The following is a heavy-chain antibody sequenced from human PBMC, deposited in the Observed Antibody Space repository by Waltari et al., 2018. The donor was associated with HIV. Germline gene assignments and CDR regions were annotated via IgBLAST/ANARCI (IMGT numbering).Heavy chain of an antibody. V-gene: IGHV1-18*01. J-gene: IGHJ5*02. D-gene: IGHD2-2*01. Sequence: QAQLAPSGAEVKKPGASVKVSCKASGYTFTSYGIRWRRQAPGQGLEWLGWISAYNGNTNYAQKLQGRVTMTTDTSTSTAYMELRSLRSDDTAVYYCARVGCSSASCYSGWFDPWGQGTLVTVSS. CDR3: ARVGCSSASCYSGWFDP. CDR2: ISAYNGNT. CDR1: GYTFTSYG.